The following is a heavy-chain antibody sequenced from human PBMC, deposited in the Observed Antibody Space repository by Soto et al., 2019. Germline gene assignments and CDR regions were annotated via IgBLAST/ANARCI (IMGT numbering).Heavy chain of an antibody. D-gene: IGHD1-26*01. Sequence: EVQLVESGGNLVQPGGSLRLSCAASGFAFSGFWMTWVRQAPGQGLEWVANIEQDGSEKNYLDSVKGRFTISRDNANNSLYLQMNSLQVEDTAVYYCTRGGGWESDYWGQGTLVTVSS. CDR2: IEQDGSEK. J-gene: IGHJ4*02. V-gene: IGHV3-7*05. CDR3: TRGGGWESDY. CDR1: GFAFSGFW.